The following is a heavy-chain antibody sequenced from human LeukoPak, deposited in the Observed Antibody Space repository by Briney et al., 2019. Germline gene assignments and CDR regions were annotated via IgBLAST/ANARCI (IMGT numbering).Heavy chain of an antibody. Sequence: GASVKVSCKASGYTFTSYGISWVRQAPGQGLEWMGWISAYNGNTNYAQKFQGRVTITADESTSTAYMELSSLRSEDTAVYYCARVSLHSSSWYMKNNWFDPWGQGTLVTVSS. D-gene: IGHD6-13*01. CDR3: ARVSLHSSSWYMKNNWFDP. J-gene: IGHJ5*02. CDR1: GYTFTSYG. V-gene: IGHV1-18*01. CDR2: ISAYNGNT.